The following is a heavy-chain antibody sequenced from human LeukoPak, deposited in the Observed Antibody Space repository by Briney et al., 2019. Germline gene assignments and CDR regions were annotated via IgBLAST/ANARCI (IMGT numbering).Heavy chain of an antibody. CDR1: GYTFTSYG. J-gene: IGHJ4*02. D-gene: IGHD5-12*01. V-gene: IGHV1-18*04. Sequence: ASVKVSCKASGYTFTSYGISWVRQAPGQGLEWMGWISAYNGNTNYAQKLQGRVTMTTDTSTSTACMELRSLRSDDTAVYYCARSKRYSGYDSRGDLDYWGQGTLVTVSS. CDR3: ARSKRYSGYDSRGDLDY. CDR2: ISAYNGNT.